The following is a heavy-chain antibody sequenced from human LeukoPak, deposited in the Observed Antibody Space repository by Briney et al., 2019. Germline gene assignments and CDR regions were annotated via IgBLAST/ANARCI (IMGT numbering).Heavy chain of an antibody. CDR2: ISWDGGIT. Sequence: GGPLRLSCAASGFTFHHYSMHWVRQPPGRGLEWVSLISWDGGITYYADSVRGRFTISRDNSKNSLSLEMNSLRTEDTALYYCAKDSNTGGYSFGSWGQGTLVTVTS. CDR1: GFTFHHYS. J-gene: IGHJ4*02. D-gene: IGHD5-12*01. CDR3: AKDSNTGGYSFGS. V-gene: IGHV3-43*01.